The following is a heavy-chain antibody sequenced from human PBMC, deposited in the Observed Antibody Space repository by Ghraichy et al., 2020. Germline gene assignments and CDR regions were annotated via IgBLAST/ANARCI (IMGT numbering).Heavy chain of an antibody. CDR2: VYYSGST. Sequence: SETLSLTCSVSGGSISTYYWSWIRQPPGRGLEWIGYVYYSGSTNYNPSLKSRVTLSIDTSKNQFSLRLTSVTPADTAVYYCARNIVRWIPVAGHESGFDPWGQGTLVTVSS. CDR1: GGSISTYY. J-gene: IGHJ5*02. D-gene: IGHD6-19*01. V-gene: IGHV4-59*12. CDR3: ARNIVRWIPVAGHESGFDP.